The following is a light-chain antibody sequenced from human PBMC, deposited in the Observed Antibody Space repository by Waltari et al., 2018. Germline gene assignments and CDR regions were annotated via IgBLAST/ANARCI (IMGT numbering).Light chain of an antibody. CDR1: QSISNF. CDR2: GAS. V-gene: IGKV1-39*01. J-gene: IGKJ4*01. Sequence: DIQMTQSPSSLSASVGDRVTVTCRASQSISNFLNWYQHKPGKAPKLLIYGASILQSGVPSRFSGSGSGADFTLTISSLQSEDFATYYCQQSYTTPLTFGGGTKVEIK. CDR3: QQSYTTPLT.